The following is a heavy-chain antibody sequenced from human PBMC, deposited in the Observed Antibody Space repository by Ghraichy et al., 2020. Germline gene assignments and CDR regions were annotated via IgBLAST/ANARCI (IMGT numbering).Heavy chain of an antibody. CDR3: ARPDRTTAYYFDF. D-gene: IGHD4-11*01. CDR2: IYPDDSDT. CDR1: GYSFTNYW. Sequence: GGSLRLSCKGSGYSFTNYWIAWVRQMPGKGPEWMGIIYPDDSDTKYSPSFQGQVTISADKSISTAYLQWSSLKTSDTAMYYCARPDRTTAYYFDFWGQGTLVTVSS. V-gene: IGHV5-51*01. J-gene: IGHJ4*02.